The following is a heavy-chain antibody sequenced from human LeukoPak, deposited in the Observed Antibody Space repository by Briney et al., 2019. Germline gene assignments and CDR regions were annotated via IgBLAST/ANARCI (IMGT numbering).Heavy chain of an antibody. CDR2: INPNSGGT. D-gene: IGHD1-26*01. J-gene: IGHJ3*02. CDR1: GYTFTGYY. Sequence: ASVKVSCKASGYTFTGYYMHWVRQAPGQGLEWMGRINPNSGGTNYAQKFQGRVTMTRDTSISTAYMELSRLRSDDTAVYYCARDGSYSAIGPPKNAFDIWGQGTMVTVSS. CDR3: ARDGSYSAIGPPKNAFDI. V-gene: IGHV1-2*06.